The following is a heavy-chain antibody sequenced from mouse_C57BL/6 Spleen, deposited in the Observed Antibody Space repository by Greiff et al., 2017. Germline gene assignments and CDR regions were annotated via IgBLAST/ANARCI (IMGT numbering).Heavy chain of an antibody. CDR1: GFTFSSYA. CDR3: AREGNYYGSSYYAMDY. D-gene: IGHD1-1*01. CDR2: ISDGGSYT. V-gene: IGHV5-4*01. Sequence: EVQRVESGGGLVKPGGSLKLSCAASGFTFSSYAMSWVRQTPEKRLEWVATISDGGSYTNYPDNVKGRFTISRDNAKNNLYLQMSHLKSEDTAMYYYAREGNYYGSSYYAMDYWGQGTSVTVSS. J-gene: IGHJ4*01.